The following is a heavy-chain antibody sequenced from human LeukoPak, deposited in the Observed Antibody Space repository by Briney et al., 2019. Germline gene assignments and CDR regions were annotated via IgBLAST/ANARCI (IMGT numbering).Heavy chain of an antibody. CDR1: GFTFDDYA. D-gene: IGHD6-19*01. V-gene: IGHV3-9*01. J-gene: IGHJ4*02. CDR3: AAVSGWYVHY. CDR2: ISWNSGNI. Sequence: PGRSLRLSCAVSGFTFDDYAMHWVRQAPGKGLEWVSGISWNSGNIDYAHSVKGRFTISRDNAKNSPYLQMNSLRPEDTALYYCAAVSGWYVHYWGQGTLVTVSS.